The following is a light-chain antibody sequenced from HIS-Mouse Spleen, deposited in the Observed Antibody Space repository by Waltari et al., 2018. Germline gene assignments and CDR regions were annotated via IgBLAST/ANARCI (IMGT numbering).Light chain of an antibody. V-gene: IGLV2-23*01. CDR3: CSYAGSSTYV. CDR2: EGS. J-gene: IGLJ1*01. Sequence: QSALTQPASVSGSPGQSFTISCPGTSRDVGSYNLASWYQQHPGKAPKLMIYEGSKRPSGVSNRFSGSKSGNTASLTISGLQAEDEADYYCCSYAGSSTYVFGTGTKVTVL. CDR1: SRDVGSYNL.